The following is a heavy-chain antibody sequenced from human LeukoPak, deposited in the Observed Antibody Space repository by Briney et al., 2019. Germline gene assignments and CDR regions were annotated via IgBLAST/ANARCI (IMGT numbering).Heavy chain of an antibody. CDR2: ISYDGSNK. V-gene: IGHV3-30-3*01. Sequence: GGSLRLSCAASGFTFSSYAMHWVRQAPGKGLEWVSVISYDGSNKYYADSVKGRFTISRDNSKNTLYLQMNSLRAEDTAVYYCAREVGPHRGFDYWGQGTLVTVSS. CDR3: AREVGPHRGFDY. J-gene: IGHJ4*02. D-gene: IGHD2-2*01. CDR1: GFTFSSYA.